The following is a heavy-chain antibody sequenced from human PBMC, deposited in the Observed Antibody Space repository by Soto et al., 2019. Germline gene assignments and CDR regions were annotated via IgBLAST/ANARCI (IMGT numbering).Heavy chain of an antibody. V-gene: IGHV4-30-4*01. Sequence: QVQLQESGPGLVKPSQTLSLTCTVSGGSISSGDYYWSWIRQPPGKGLEWIGYIYYSGSTYYNPSLKSRVTISVDTSKNQFSLKLSSVTAADTAVYYCVRDGVGLPWGYYYYGMDVWGQGTTVTVSS. CDR2: IYYSGST. CDR1: GGSISSGDYY. D-gene: IGHD1-26*01. CDR3: VRDGVGLPWGYYYYGMDV. J-gene: IGHJ6*02.